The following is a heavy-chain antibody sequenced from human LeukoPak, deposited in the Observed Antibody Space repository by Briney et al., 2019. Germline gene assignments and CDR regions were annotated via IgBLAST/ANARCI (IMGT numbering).Heavy chain of an antibody. CDR3: ARGLRGWNYFDY. CDR2: IIPIFGIA. D-gene: IGHD6-19*01. J-gene: IGHJ4*02. Sequence: SVKVSCKASGGTFSSYAISWVRQAPGQGLEWMGRIIPIFGIANYAQKFQGRVTMTRNTSISTAYMELSSLRSEDTAVYYCARGLRGWNYFDYWGQGTLVTVSS. CDR1: GGTFSSYA. V-gene: IGHV1-69*04.